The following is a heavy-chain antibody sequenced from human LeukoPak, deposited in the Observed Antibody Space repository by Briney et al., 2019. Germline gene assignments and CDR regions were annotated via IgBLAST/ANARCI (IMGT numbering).Heavy chain of an antibody. D-gene: IGHD6-19*01. CDR2: IYYSGST. Sequence: PSETLSLTCTVSGGSISSSSYYWGWIRQPPGKGLEWIGSIYYSGSTYYNPSLKSRVTISVDTSKNQFSLKLSSVTAADTAVYYCARGTDSSGWYLLFDPWGQGTLVTVSS. V-gene: IGHV4-39*07. J-gene: IGHJ5*02. CDR1: GGSISSSSYY. CDR3: ARGTDSSGWYLLFDP.